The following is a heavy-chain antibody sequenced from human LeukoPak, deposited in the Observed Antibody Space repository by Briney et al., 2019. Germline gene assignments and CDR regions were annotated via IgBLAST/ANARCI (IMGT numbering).Heavy chain of an antibody. CDR2: ITGSGGST. D-gene: IGHD5-12*01. V-gene: IGHV3-23*01. CDR3: AKTSAYSAYDFTDY. J-gene: IGHJ4*02. Sequence: GGSLRLSCAASGFTLRSYAMSWVRQAPGRGLEWVSAITGSGGSTYYADSVKGRFTISWDNSKNTLYLQMNSLRAEDTAVYYCAKTSAYSAYDFTDYWGQGTLVTVSS. CDR1: GFTLRSYA.